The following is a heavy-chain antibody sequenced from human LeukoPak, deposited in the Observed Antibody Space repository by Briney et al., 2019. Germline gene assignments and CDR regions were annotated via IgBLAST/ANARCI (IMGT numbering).Heavy chain of an antibody. J-gene: IGHJ4*02. CDR3: AKDLTPALRLYDLETCFDY. D-gene: IGHD5/OR15-5a*01. Sequence: GGSLRLSCAASGFTFSSYGMHWVRQAPGKGLEWVAFIRYDGSNEYYADSVKGRFTISRDNSKNTLYLQMNSLRAEDTAVYYCAKDLTPALRLYDLETCFDYWGQGTLVTVSS. CDR2: IRYDGSNE. CDR1: GFTFSSYG. V-gene: IGHV3-30*02.